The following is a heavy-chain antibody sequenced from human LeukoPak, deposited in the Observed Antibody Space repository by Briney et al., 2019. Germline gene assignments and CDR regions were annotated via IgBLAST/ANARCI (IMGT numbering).Heavy chain of an antibody. Sequence: PGGSLRLSCVASGFTFSDAWMSWVRQAPGKGREWVGRIKRKIDGGTIDYAAPVKGRFTISRDDSRNTLYLQMNSLKTEDTAVYYCTTRRQDGWWGQGTLVTVSS. D-gene: IGHD2-15*01. CDR3: TTRRQDGW. CDR1: GFTFSDAW. V-gene: IGHV3-15*01. J-gene: IGHJ4*02. CDR2: IKRKIDGGTI.